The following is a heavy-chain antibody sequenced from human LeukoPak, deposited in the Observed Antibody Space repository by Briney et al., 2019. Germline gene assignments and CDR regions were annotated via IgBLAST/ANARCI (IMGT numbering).Heavy chain of an antibody. V-gene: IGHV1-2*02. Sequence: ASVKVSCKASGYTFTGYYMHWVRQAPGQGLEWMGWINPNSGGTNYAQKFQGRVTMTRDTSISTAYMELSRLRSDDTAVYYCARDRYCSSTSCYRVGNWFDPWGQGTLVTVSS. CDR2: INPNSGGT. CDR1: GYTFTGYY. J-gene: IGHJ5*02. CDR3: ARDRYCSSTSCYRVGNWFDP. D-gene: IGHD2-2*01.